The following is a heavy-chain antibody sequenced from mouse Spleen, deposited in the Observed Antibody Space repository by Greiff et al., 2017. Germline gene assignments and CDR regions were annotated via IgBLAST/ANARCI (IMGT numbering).Heavy chain of an antibody. V-gene: IGHV5-17*02. CDR1: GFTFSSFG. CDR2: ISSGSSTI. Sequence: EVQVVESGGGLVQPGGSRKLSCAASGFTFSSFGMHWVRQAPEKGLEWVAYISSGSSTIYYADTVKGRFTISRDNPKNTLFLQMTSLRSEDTAMYYCASHYYGSSYWFAYWGQGTLVTVSA. D-gene: IGHD1-1*01. J-gene: IGHJ3*01. CDR3: ASHYYGSSYWFAY.